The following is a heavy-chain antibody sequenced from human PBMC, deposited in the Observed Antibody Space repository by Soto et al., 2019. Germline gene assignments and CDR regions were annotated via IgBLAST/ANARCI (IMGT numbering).Heavy chain of an antibody. D-gene: IGHD2-2*01. CDR2: IWYDGSNK. CDR3: ARGPCSSTSCYGFGWFDP. J-gene: IGHJ5*02. Sequence: QVQLVESGGGVVQPGRSLRLSCAASGFTFSSYGMHWVRQAPGKGLEWVAVIWYDGSNKYYADSVKGRFTISRDNSKNTLYLQMNSLRAEDTAVYYCARGPCSSTSCYGFGWFDPWGQGTLVTVSS. CDR1: GFTFSSYG. V-gene: IGHV3-33*01.